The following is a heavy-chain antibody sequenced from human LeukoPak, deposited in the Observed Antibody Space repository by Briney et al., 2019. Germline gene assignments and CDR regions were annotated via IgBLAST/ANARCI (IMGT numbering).Heavy chain of an antibody. D-gene: IGHD1-20*01. J-gene: IGHJ3*02. CDR3: ARVGYNYDLGNAFDI. CDR1: GFAFSQFT. Sequence: PGGSLRPSCPASGFAFSQFTVHWVRPAPGKGLEWVAVISHDGYHEYYADSVKGRFTISRDNSRNTLFLQMNSLRADDTAVYYCARVGYNYDLGNAFDIWGQGTVVTVSS. V-gene: IGHV3-30-3*01. CDR2: ISHDGYHE.